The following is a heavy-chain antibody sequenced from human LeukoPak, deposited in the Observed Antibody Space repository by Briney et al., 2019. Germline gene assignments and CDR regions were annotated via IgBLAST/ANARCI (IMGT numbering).Heavy chain of an antibody. CDR3: DRWGIEATIDY. D-gene: IGHD1-26*01. J-gene: IGHJ4*02. CDR2: VNPDGSGT. Sequence: PGGCLRLSCATSGSTFRTYWMSWVRQAPGKGLEWVANVNPDGSGTYYLDSVKGRFTISRDNVKNSLYLQMNSLGAEDTAVYYCDRWGIEATIDYWGQGILVTVSS. V-gene: IGHV3-7*01. CDR1: GSTFRTYW.